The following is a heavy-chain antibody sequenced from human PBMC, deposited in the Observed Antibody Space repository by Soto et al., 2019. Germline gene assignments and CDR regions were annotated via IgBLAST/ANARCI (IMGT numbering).Heavy chain of an antibody. J-gene: IGHJ6*02. D-gene: IGHD1-1*01. CDR2: INHSGST. CDR3: ARANGSPHYYYYYGMDV. CDR1: GGSFSGYY. V-gene: IGHV4-34*01. Sequence: SETLSLTCAVYGGSFSGYYWSWIRQPPGKGLEWIGEINHSGSTNYNPSLKSRVTISVDTSKNQFSLKLSSVTAADTAVYYCARANGSPHYYYYYGMDVWGQGTTVTVSS.